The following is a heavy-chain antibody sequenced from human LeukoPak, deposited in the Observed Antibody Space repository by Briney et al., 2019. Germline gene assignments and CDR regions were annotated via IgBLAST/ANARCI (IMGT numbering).Heavy chain of an antibody. J-gene: IGHJ4*02. Sequence: GESLKISCKGSGYSFTSYWIGWVRQMPGKGLEWIGIIYPGDSDTRYSPSFQGQVTISADKSISTAYLQWSSLKASDTAMYYCARQYYDYVWGRYRLDYWGQGTLVTVSS. CDR1: GYSFTSYW. CDR3: ARQYYDYVWGRYRLDY. V-gene: IGHV5-51*01. D-gene: IGHD3-16*02. CDR2: IYPGDSDT.